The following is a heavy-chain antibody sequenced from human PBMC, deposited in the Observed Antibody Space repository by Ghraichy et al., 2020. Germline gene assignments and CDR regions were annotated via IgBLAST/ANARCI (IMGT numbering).Heavy chain of an antibody. D-gene: IGHD6-19*01. V-gene: IGHV4-39*01. CDR3: VSGRDGSGWSVGYYYYYAMDV. J-gene: IGHJ6*02. CDR2: AFASGLK. Sequence: SETLSLSCSVSGGSITNSAFYWGWVRQSPSKGLEWIANAFASGLKQYNPSLKSRASISVDTSKNVFSLQLTSLTAADTAVYFCVSGRDGSGWSVGYYYYYAMDVWGQGTTVTVSS. CDR1: GGSITNSAFY.